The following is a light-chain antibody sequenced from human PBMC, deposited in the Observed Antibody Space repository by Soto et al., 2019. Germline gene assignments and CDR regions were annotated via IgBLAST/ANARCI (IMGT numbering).Light chain of an antibody. CDR1: KTVSTSH. CDR2: GAS. Sequence: DIVRRHSPNTLSLSPGEGVTLSGRPSKTVSTSHVAGYRQKPGQPPRPLIQGASSRATGVADRFSGDGSGKDFTLTISRLDPEDFAVYFCQQYGDLPLTFGRGTRLEMK. CDR3: QQYGDLPLT. J-gene: IGKJ2*01. V-gene: IGKV3-20*01.